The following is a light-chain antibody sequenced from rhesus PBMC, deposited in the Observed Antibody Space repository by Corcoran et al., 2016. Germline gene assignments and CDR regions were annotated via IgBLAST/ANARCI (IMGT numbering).Light chain of an antibody. CDR2: RAS. J-gene: IGKJ4*01. Sequence: DIQMTQSPSSLSASVGDTVTISCRASQRVMNWLAWYQQKPEKAPKLLIYRASQLQSGVPSRFSGGGAGTEFTLTISSLQAEEFATYFCQQYIRGPLTCGGGTKVDLK. CDR1: QRVMNW. V-gene: IGKV1-22*01. CDR3: QQYIRGPLT.